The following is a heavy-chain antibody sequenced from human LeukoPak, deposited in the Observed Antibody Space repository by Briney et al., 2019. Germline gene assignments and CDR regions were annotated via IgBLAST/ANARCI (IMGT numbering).Heavy chain of an antibody. J-gene: IGHJ4*02. V-gene: IGHV4-39*01. D-gene: IGHD3-16*01. CDR1: GGSISSSSYY. Sequence: PSETLSLTCTVSGGSISSSSYYWGWIRQPPGKGLEWIGSIYYSGSTYYNPSLKSRVTISVDTSKNQFSLKLSSVTAADTAVYYCARRWVWGFEYKQADCWGQGTLVTVSS. CDR3: ARRWVWGFEYKQADC. CDR2: IYYSGST.